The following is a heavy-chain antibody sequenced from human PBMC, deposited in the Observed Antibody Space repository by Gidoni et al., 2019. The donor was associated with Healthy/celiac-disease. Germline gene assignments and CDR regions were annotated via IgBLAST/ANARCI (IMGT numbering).Heavy chain of an antibody. CDR1: GFTFSSYG. CDR3: AKDPY. Sequence: QVQLVESGGGVVQHGRSLRLSCAASGFTFSSYGMHWVRQAPGKGLEWVEVISYDGSNKDYADSVKGLFTISRDNSKNTLYLQMNSLRAEDTALYYCAKDPYWGQGTLVTVSS. J-gene: IGHJ4*02. CDR2: ISYDGSNK. V-gene: IGHV3-30*18.